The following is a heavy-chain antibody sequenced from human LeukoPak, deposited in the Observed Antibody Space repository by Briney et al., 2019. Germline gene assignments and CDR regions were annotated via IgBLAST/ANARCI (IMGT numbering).Heavy chain of an antibody. CDR2: IYYSGST. J-gene: IGHJ4*02. Sequence: SETLSLTCTVSGGSISTYYWSWIRQPPGKGREWIGYIYYSGSTNYNPSLKSRVTISLDTSKNQLSLKLNSVTAADTAMYYCARSFSPNYYDLLDYWGQGTLVTVSS. V-gene: IGHV4-59*01. CDR1: GGSISTYY. D-gene: IGHD3-22*01. CDR3: ARSFSPNYYDLLDY.